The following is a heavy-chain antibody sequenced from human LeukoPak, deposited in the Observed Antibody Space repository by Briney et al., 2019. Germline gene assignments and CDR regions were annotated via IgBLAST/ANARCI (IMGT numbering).Heavy chain of an antibody. V-gene: IGHV4-39*01. CDR3: ARHAGWFDP. J-gene: IGHJ5*02. CDR2: VYYSGST. D-gene: IGHD6-13*01. CDR1: GGSISSSSYY. Sequence: KPSETLSLTCTVSGGSISSSSYYWGWIRQPPGKGLEWIGGVYYSGSTYYNPSLKSRFTISVDTSKNLCSLKLSSLTAADTAVYYCARHAGWFDPWGQGTLVTVST.